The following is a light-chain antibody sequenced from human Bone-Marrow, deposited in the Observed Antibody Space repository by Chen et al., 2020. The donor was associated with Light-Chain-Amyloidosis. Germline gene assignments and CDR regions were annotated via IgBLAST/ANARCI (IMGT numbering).Light chain of an antibody. Sequence: SSELTQDPAVSVALGQTVRITCQGDSLRSYYASWYQQKPGQAPVLVIYAKNNRPSGIPDRFSGSSSGHTASLTITGAQAEDEADYYCNSRDSSGNHVVFGGGTKLTVL. V-gene: IGLV3-19*01. CDR1: SLRSYY. J-gene: IGLJ2*01. CDR2: AKN. CDR3: NSRDSSGNHVV.